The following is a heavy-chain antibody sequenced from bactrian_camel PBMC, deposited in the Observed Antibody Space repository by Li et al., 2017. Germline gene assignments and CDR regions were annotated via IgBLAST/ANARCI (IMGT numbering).Heavy chain of an antibody. CDR2: MWTDDGGAP. CDR3: AADRAYGGSPCSPGRYAAKY. Sequence: VQLVESGGGSVQAGGSLGLSCTASQLTFVNNYMGWVRQAPGKERGAVAVMWTDDGGAPRYADSVKGRFTIFAGKNTLYLQMISLEPEDTAMYYCAADRAYGGSPCSPGRYAAKYWGQGTQVTVS. CDR1: QLTFVNNY. J-gene: IGHJ4*01. D-gene: IGHD6*01. V-gene: IGHV3S32*01.